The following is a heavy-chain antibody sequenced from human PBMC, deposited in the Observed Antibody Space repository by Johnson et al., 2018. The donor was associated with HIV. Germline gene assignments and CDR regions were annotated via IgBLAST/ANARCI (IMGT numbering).Heavy chain of an antibody. V-gene: IGHV3-11*04. CDR2: ISSSGTTI. CDR3: ARSKDCSVGTCPDAFDI. J-gene: IGHJ3*02. CDR1: GFTFSDYY. Sequence: QVQLVESGGGVVRPGGSLRLSCVASGFTFSDYYMSWIRQAPGKGLEWVSYISSSGTTIYSADSVQGRFTTSRDNAKNSLYLQMNSLRAEDTAVYYCARSKDCSVGTCPDAFDIWGQGTLVMVSS. D-gene: IGHD2-15*01.